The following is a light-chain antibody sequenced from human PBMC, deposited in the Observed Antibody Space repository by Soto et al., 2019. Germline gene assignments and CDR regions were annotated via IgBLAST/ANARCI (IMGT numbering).Light chain of an antibody. Sequence: QSVVTQPPSASGTPGQRVTISCPGSSSNIGSNSVYWYQQLPGTAPKLLIYKNNQRPSGVPDRFSGSKSGTSASLAISGLRSEDEADYYCAAWDDRLSSWVFGGGTKVTVL. V-gene: IGLV1-47*01. CDR1: SSNIGSNS. CDR3: AAWDDRLSSWV. CDR2: KNN. J-gene: IGLJ3*02.